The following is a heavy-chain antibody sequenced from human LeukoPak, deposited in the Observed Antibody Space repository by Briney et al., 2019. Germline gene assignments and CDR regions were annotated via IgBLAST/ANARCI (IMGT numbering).Heavy chain of an antibody. J-gene: IGHJ4*02. CDR1: GFTFSSYG. D-gene: IGHD3/OR15-3a*01. CDR2: ISYDGSNK. CDR3: AKSSLTSWDWPNDY. V-gene: IGHV3-30*18. Sequence: PGGSLRLSCAASGFTFSSYGMHCVRQAPGKGLEWVAVISYDGSNKYYADSVKGLFTISRDNSKNTLYLQMNSLRAEDTAVYYCAKSSLTSWDWPNDYWGQGTLVTVSS.